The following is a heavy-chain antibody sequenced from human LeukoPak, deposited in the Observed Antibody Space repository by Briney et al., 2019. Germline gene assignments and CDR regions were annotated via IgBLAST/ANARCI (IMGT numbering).Heavy chain of an antibody. CDR1: GFTFSSYE. J-gene: IGHJ4*02. CDR2: ISSSGSTI. Sequence: TGGSLRLSCAASGFTFSSYEMNWVREAPGKGLEWVSYISSSGSTIYYADSVKGRFTISRDNAKNSLYLQMNSLRAEDTAVYYCARAVAGNGGFDYWGQGTLATVSS. CDR3: ARAVAGNGGFDY. V-gene: IGHV3-48*03. D-gene: IGHD6-19*01.